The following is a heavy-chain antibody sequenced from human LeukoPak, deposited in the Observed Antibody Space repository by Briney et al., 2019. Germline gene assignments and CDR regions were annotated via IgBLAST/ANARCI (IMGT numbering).Heavy chain of an antibody. CDR3: ARDRGHCDTSRCYINWFDP. CDR1: GGALGSYS. V-gene: IGHV1-69*13. D-gene: IGHD2/OR15-2a*01. Sequence: ASVKVSCKTSGGALGSYSISWVRQAPGQGLEWMGGIVPTFETANYAQKFQDRFTITADESTDAVYMELGSLTSEDTAVYYCARDRGHCDTSRCYINWFDPWGQGTLVIVSP. J-gene: IGHJ5*02. CDR2: IVPTFETA.